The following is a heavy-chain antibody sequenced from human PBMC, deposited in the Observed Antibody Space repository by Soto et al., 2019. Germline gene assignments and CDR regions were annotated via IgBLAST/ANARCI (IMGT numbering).Heavy chain of an antibody. D-gene: IGHD2-21*01. V-gene: IGHV3-21*01. CDR1: GFSFRNYT. Sequence: VGSLRLSCEASGFSFRNYTMNWARQAPGKGLEWVSSIRSNTDYIYYADSVKGRFTISRDNAKNSLYLQMNSLRAEDTAVYYCWLKVVVNDAFDMWGQGTMVTVSS. CDR3: WLKVVVNDAFDM. J-gene: IGHJ3*02. CDR2: IRSNTDYI.